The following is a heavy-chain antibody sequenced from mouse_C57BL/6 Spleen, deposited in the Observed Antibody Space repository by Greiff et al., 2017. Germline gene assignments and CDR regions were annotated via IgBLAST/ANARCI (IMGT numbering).Heavy chain of an antibody. CDR1: GYSFTSYY. J-gene: IGHJ2*01. Sequence: QVQLKESGPELVKPGASVKISCKASGYSFTSYYIHWVKQRPGQGLEWIGWIYPGSGNTKYNEKFKGKATLTADTSSSTAYMQLSSLTSEDSAVYYCARSVGYNFDYWGQGTTLTVSS. CDR2: IYPGSGNT. V-gene: IGHV1-66*01. CDR3: ARSVGYNFDY. D-gene: IGHD2-2*01.